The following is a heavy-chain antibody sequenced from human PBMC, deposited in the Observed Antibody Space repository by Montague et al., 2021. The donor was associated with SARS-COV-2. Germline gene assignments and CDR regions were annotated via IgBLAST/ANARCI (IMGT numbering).Heavy chain of an antibody. V-gene: IGHV4-34*01. CDR3: VVVVPAMRPRSDY. CDR2: INHSGST. D-gene: IGHD2-21*02. Sequence: SETLSLTCAVYGGSFSVYYWSWIRQPPWKGLEWIGEINHSGSTNYNPSLKSRVTISSDTSKNQFSLNLNSVTAADTAVYFCVVVVPAMRPRSDYWGQGTLVTVSS. J-gene: IGHJ4*02. CDR1: GGSFSVYY.